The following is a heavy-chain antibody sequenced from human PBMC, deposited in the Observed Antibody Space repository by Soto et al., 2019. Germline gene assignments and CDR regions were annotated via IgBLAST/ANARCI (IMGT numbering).Heavy chain of an antibody. D-gene: IGHD6-19*01. J-gene: IGHJ4*02. CDR2: INANSGGT. CDR1: GYTFSDYY. CDR3: ARFQIEVAGNN. V-gene: IGHV1-2*02. Sequence: ASVKVSCKASGYTFSDYYMHWVRQAPGQGLEWMGWINANSGGTTYAQKFQGRVTMTRDTSISTAYMELSRLSSDDTAIYYCARFQIEVAGNNWGQGTLVTVSS.